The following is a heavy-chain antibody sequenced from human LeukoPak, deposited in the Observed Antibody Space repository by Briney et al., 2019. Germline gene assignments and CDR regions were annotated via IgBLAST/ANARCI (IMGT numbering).Heavy chain of an antibody. J-gene: IGHJ4*02. CDR3: AANGESTDWHWNY. V-gene: IGHV3-23*01. Sequence: GGSLRLSCAASGFTFSSYAMSWVRQAPGKGLEWVSAISGSGGSTYYADSVKGRFTISRDNSKNTLFLQMNSLRAEDTAVYYCAANGESTDWHWNYWGQGTLVTVSS. CDR1: GFTFSSYA. CDR2: ISGSGGST. D-gene: IGHD3-9*01.